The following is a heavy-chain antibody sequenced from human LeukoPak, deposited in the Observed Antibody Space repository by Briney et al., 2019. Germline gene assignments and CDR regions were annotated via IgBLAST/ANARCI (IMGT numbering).Heavy chain of an antibody. Sequence: GGSLRLSCAASGFTFSNAWMSWVRQAPGRGLEWVGRIKSKTDGGTTDYAAPVKGRFTISRDDSKNTLYLQMNSLKTEDTAVYYCTSTIMITFGGVIVIPWGQGTLVTVSS. V-gene: IGHV3-15*01. D-gene: IGHD3-16*02. J-gene: IGHJ5*02. CDR1: GFTFSNAW. CDR3: TSTIMITFGGVIVIP. CDR2: IKSKTDGGTT.